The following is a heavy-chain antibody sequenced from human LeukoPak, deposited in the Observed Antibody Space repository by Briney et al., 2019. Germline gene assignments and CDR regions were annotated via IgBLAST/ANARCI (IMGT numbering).Heavy chain of an antibody. CDR1: GFSFSSHG. CDR2: IFSARNT. J-gene: IGHJ4*02. Sequence: GGTLRLSCAASGFSFSSHGMSWVRQAPGKGLECVSVIFSARNTYYTDSVKGRFTISRDNSKNTVYLQMNNLRVEDTAVYYCASPPMGGRFKEDYWGQGTLVTVSS. CDR3: ASPPMGGRFKEDY. D-gene: IGHD2-15*01. V-gene: IGHV3-53*01.